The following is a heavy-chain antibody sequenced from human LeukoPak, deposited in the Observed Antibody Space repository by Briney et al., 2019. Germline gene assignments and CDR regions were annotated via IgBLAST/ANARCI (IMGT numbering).Heavy chain of an antibody. CDR1: GFTVTGTH. V-gene: IGHV3-53*01. J-gene: IGHJ4*02. CDR3: ARDQATSGGGLDS. Sequence: GGSLRLSCAASGFTVTGTHMSWVRQAPGKRLEWVSAIYTGGTTYYSDSVEGRFTISRDGSKNILYLQMDSLRVEDTAVYYCARDQATSGGGLDSWGQGTLVTVSS. D-gene: IGHD3-16*01. CDR2: IYTGGTT.